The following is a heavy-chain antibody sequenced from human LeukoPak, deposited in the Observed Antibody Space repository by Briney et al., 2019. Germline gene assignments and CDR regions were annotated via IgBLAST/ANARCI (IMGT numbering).Heavy chain of an antibody. Sequence: PSETLSLTCIVSDDSISSRHYYRGWIRQPPGRGLEWIGSIHYSGSTYYNPSLKSRVTISGDTSKNQFSLKLTSVTAADAAVYYCARHLSYGSGDYQNYFDYWDQGILVTVSS. D-gene: IGHD3-10*01. CDR2: IHYSGST. J-gene: IGHJ4*02. CDR3: ARHLSYGSGDYQNYFDY. V-gene: IGHV4-39*01. CDR1: DDSISSRHYY.